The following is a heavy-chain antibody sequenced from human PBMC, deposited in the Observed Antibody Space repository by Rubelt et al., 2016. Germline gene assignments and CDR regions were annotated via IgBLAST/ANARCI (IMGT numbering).Heavy chain of an antibody. V-gene: IGHV4-39*01. CDR2: IYYSGST. J-gene: IGHJ4*02. CDR3: ARGYDFWSGYYSAPYFDY. Sequence: QLQLQESGPGLVKPSETLSLTCTVSGGSISSSSYYWGWIRQPPGKGLEWIGSIYYSGSTYYNPSLKSRFTISGDTSKTQFSLKLSSVTAADTAVYYCARGYDFWSGYYSAPYFDYWGQGTLVTVSS. D-gene: IGHD3-3*01. CDR1: GGSISSSSYY.